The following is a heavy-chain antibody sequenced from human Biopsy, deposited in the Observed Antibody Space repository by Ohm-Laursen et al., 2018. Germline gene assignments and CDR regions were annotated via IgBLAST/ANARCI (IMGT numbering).Heavy chain of an antibody. D-gene: IGHD3-10*01. Sequence: GTLSLTCSVSGGSIISYYWNWIRQPAGKGLEWIGRIYSSGGTKYNPSLKSRVTISVDTSNNQFSLKLSSLTAADTAVYYCARHSFGSGRDFWGQGTLVTVSS. V-gene: IGHV4-4*07. CDR2: IYSSGGT. J-gene: IGHJ4*02. CDR1: GGSIISYY. CDR3: ARHSFGSGRDF.